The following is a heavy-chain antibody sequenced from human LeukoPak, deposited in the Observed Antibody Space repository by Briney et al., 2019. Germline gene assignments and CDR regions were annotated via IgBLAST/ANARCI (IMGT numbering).Heavy chain of an antibody. D-gene: IGHD3-10*01. CDR1: GYTFTGYY. V-gene: IGHV1-2*06. CDR3: AGTITMVRGVITAYYYYYYMDV. Sequence: GASVKVSCKASGYTFTGYYMHWVRQAPGQGLEWMGRINPNSGGTNYAQKFQGRVTMTRGTSISTAYMELSRLRSDDTAVYYCAGTITMVRGVITAYYYYYYMDVWGKGTTVTVSS. J-gene: IGHJ6*03. CDR2: INPNSGGT.